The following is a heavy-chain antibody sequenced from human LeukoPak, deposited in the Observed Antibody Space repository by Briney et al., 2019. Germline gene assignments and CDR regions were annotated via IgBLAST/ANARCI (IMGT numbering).Heavy chain of an antibody. D-gene: IGHD1-26*01. J-gene: IGHJ4*02. CDR2: IWYDGSNK. V-gene: IGHV3-33*01. CDR1: GFTFSSYG. CDR3: AREAEGELPYYFDY. Sequence: GGSLRLSCAASGFTFSSYGMHWVRQAPGKGLEWVAVIWYDGSNKYYADSVKGRFTISRDNSKNTLYLQMNSLRAEDTAVYYCAREAEGELPYYFDYWGQGTLVTVSS.